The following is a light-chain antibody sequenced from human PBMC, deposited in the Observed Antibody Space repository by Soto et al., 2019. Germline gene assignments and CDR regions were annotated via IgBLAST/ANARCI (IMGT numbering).Light chain of an antibody. V-gene: IGKV1-5*03. CDR2: KAS. J-gene: IGKJ1*01. CDR1: QSISIW. CDR3: QQYNSDST. Sequence: IQMTQSPSTLSASVGDRVTITCRASQSISIWLAWYQQKPGKAPKLLVYKASSLESEVPSRFSGSGSGTEFTLTINSLQPDDSAPYYCQQYNSDSTFGQGTKVEIK.